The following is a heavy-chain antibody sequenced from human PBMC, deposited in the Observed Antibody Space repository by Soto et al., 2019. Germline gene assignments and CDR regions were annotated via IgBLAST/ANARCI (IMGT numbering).Heavy chain of an antibody. Sequence: SETLSLTCTVSGVSVSRDYQWIFIRQPPGKGLEWIGHISYSGSPYYHPSLRSRLSISVDTSKNQFSLKVKSVTAADTAVYYCARAWDFWGQGTLVTVSS. CDR3: ARAWDF. CDR1: GVSVSRDYQ. J-gene: IGHJ1*01. V-gene: IGHV4-30-4*01. D-gene: IGHD1-26*01. CDR2: ISYSGSP.